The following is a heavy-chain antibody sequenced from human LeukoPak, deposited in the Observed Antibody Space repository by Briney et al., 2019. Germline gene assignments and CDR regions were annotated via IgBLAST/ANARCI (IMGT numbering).Heavy chain of an antibody. J-gene: IGHJ4*02. D-gene: IGHD3-10*01. Sequence: SETLSLTCIVSGGSISSYYWSWIRQPAGKGLEWIGRIYTSGNTNYNPSLKSRVTVSDDKSKNQFSLKLSSVTAADTAVYYCARIFRGAYFDYWGQGTLVTVSS. CDR2: IYTSGNT. CDR1: GGSISSYY. CDR3: ARIFRGAYFDY. V-gene: IGHV4-4*07.